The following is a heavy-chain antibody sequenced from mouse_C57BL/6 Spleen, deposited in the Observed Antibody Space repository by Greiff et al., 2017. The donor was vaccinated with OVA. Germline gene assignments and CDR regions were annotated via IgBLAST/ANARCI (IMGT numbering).Heavy chain of an antibody. V-gene: IGHV5-16*01. D-gene: IGHD1-1*01. CDR3: ARGGISYVDWFAY. Sequence: EVKLMESEGGLVQPGSSMKLSCTASGFTFSDYYMAWVRQVPEKGLEWVANINYDGSSTYYLDSLKSRFIISRDNAKNILYLQMSSLKSEDTATYYCARGGISYVDWFAYWGQGTLVTVSA. J-gene: IGHJ3*01. CDR1: GFTFSDYY. CDR2: INYDGSST.